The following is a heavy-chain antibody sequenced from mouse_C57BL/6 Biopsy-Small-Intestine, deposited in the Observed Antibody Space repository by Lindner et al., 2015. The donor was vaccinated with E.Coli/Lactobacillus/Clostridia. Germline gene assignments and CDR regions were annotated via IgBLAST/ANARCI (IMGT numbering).Heavy chain of an antibody. CDR1: GYAFNTYY. V-gene: IGHV1-66*01. J-gene: IGHJ1*03. CDR3: ARGYDVYSFFYYYYYYMDV. Sequence: SVKVSCKASGYAFNTYYLHWVRQAPGQGPEWMGWINPRSGATDYPQKFRGRVTISRDSSIGTVYMELSSLTSDDTAIYYCARGYDVYSFFYYYYYYMDVWGKGTSVTVSS. CDR2: INPRSGAT. D-gene: IGHD1-1*01.